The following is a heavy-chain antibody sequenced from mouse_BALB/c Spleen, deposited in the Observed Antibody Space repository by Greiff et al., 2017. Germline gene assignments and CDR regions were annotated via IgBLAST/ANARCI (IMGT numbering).Heavy chain of an antibody. CDR2: INPGSGGT. J-gene: IGHJ4*01. CDR1: GYAFTNYL. Sequence: QVQLQQSGAELVRPGTSVKVSCKASGYAFTNYLIEWVKQRPGQGLEWIGVINPGSGGTNYNEKFKRKATLTADKSSSTAYMQLSSLTSDDSAVYFCLITTGAMDYWGQGTSVTVSS. CDR3: LITTGAMDY. D-gene: IGHD1-2*01. V-gene: IGHV1-54*01.